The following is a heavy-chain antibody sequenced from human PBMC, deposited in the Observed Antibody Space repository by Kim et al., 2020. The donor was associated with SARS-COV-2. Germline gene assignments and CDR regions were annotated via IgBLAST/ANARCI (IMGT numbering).Heavy chain of an antibody. Sequence: SIDYADSMKGRFIVSRDNAKNSLYLHMNSLRAEDTALYYCARDTGGSIDYWGQGTPVTVSS. CDR3: ARDTGGSIDY. D-gene: IGHD3-10*01. J-gene: IGHJ4*02. CDR2: SI. V-gene: IGHV3-9*01.